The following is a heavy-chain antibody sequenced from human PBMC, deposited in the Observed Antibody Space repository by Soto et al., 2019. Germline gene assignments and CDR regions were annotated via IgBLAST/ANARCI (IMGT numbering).Heavy chain of an antibody. J-gene: IGHJ1*01. CDR2: IYYSGST. D-gene: IGHD2-15*01. CDR1: GGSISSYY. Sequence: SETLSLTCTVSGGSISSYYWSWIRQPPGKGLEWIGYIYYSGSTNYNPSLKSRVTISVDTSKNQFSLKLSSVTAADTAVYYCARVGCSGGSCYGDAEYFQHWDQGTLVTVSS. CDR3: ARVGCSGGSCYGDAEYFQH. V-gene: IGHV4-59*01.